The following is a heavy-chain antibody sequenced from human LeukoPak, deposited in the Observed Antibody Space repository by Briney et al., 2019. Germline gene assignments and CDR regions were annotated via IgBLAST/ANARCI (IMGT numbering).Heavy chain of an antibody. D-gene: IGHD3-22*01. Sequence: ASVKVSCKASGYTFTDSGISWVRQAPGQGPEWMGWISAKNGHTNYAQKFQGRVTMTTDTSTSTAYMEVRSLRSDDTAVYYCASLHYDSSGYLGAFDIWGQGTMVTVSS. CDR1: GYTFTDSG. CDR3: ASLHYDSSGYLGAFDI. V-gene: IGHV1-18*01. J-gene: IGHJ3*02. CDR2: ISAKNGHT.